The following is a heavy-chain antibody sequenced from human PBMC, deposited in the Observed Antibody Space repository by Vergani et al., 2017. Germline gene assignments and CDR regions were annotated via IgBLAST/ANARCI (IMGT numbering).Heavy chain of an antibody. CDR3: ARDLVTDSGSND. CDR2: INPNSGGT. D-gene: IGHD5-12*01. CDR1: GFTFTGYY. V-gene: IGHV1-2*02. Sequence: QVQLVESGGGLVKPGGSLRLSCAASGFTFTGYYMHWVRQAPGQGLEWMGWINPNSGGTNYAQKFQGRVTMTRDTSISTAYMELSRLRSDDTAVYYCARDLVTDSGSNDWGQGTLVTVSS. J-gene: IGHJ4*02.